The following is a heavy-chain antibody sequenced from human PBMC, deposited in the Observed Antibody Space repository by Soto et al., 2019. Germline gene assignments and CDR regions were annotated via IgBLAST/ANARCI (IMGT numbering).Heavy chain of an antibody. CDR2: ISSDGDIT. CDR1: GFTFSEYS. V-gene: IGHV3-64D*06. CDR3: VKVSTFYDILTGYYSTNFFDP. J-gene: IGHJ5*02. D-gene: IGHD3-9*01. Sequence: GGSLRLSCSASGFTFSEYSMHWVRQAPGKGLQYVSTISSDGDITYYADSVKGRFTISRDNSENTLYLQMNSLRPEDTAVYYCVKVSTFYDILTGYYSTNFFDPWGQGTLVTVSS.